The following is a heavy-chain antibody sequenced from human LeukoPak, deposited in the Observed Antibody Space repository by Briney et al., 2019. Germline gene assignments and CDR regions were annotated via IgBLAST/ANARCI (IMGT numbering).Heavy chain of an antibody. V-gene: IGHV3-30-3*01. CDR2: ISYDGSNK. CDR3: ARLFMESENYSDY. J-gene: IGHJ4*02. CDR1: GFTFSSYA. Sequence: PGRSLRLSCAASGFTFSSYAMHWVRQAPGKGLEWVAVISYDGSNKYYADSVKGRFTISRDNSKNTLYLQMNSLRAEDTAVYYCARLFMESENYSDYWGQGTLVTVSS. D-gene: IGHD3-3*01.